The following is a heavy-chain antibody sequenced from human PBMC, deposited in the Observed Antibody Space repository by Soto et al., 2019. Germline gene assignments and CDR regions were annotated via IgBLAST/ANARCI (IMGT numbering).Heavy chain of an antibody. CDR3: ARGRSKLRNYDFWSGSKPFLHYYYGMDV. Sequence: QVQLVQSGAEVKKPGSSVKVSCKASGGTFSSYAISWVRQAPGQGLEWMGGIIPIFGTANYAQKFQGRVTITADESTSTAYMELSSLRSEDTAVYYCARGRSKLRNYDFWSGSKPFLHYYYGMDVWGQGTTVTVSS. V-gene: IGHV1-69*01. CDR2: IIPIFGTA. D-gene: IGHD3-3*01. CDR1: GGTFSSYA. J-gene: IGHJ6*02.